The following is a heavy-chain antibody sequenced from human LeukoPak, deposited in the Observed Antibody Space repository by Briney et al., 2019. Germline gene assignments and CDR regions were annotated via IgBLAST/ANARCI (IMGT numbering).Heavy chain of an antibody. CDR1: GFTFSSYA. CDR3: AKAIVYDSSGPRGGFDP. Sequence: GGSLRLSWAASGFTFSSYAMSWVRQAPGKGLEWVSAISGSGGSTYYADSVKGRFTISRDNSKNTLYLQMNSLRAEDTAVYYCAKAIVYDSSGPRGGFDPWGQGTLVTVSS. CDR2: ISGSGGST. V-gene: IGHV3-23*01. D-gene: IGHD3-22*01. J-gene: IGHJ5*02.